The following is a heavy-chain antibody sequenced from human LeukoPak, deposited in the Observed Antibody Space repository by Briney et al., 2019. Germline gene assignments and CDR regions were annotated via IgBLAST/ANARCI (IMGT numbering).Heavy chain of an antibody. Sequence: GESLKISWKGSGYSFTSYWIGWVRQMPGKGLGLMGIIYPGDSDTRYSPSFQGQVTISADKSISTASLQWSSLKASDTAMYYCARFYASGRLFDYWGQGTLVTVSS. D-gene: IGHD3-10*01. CDR2: IYPGDSDT. CDR3: ARFYASGRLFDY. J-gene: IGHJ4*02. V-gene: IGHV5-51*01. CDR1: GYSFTSYW.